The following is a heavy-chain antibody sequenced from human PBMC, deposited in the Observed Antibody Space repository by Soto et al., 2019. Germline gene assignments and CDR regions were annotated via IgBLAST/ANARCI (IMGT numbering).Heavy chain of an antibody. CDR2: IYYSGST. Sequence: QLQLQESGPGLVKPSETLSLTCTVSGGSISSSSYYWGWIRQPPGKGLEWIGSIYYSGSTYYNPSLKSRVTISVDTSKNQFSLRLSSVTAAVTAVYYCARHGGSGVDYWGQGTLVTVSS. J-gene: IGHJ4*02. V-gene: IGHV4-39*01. CDR3: ARHGGSGVDY. CDR1: GGSISSSSYY. D-gene: IGHD6-19*01.